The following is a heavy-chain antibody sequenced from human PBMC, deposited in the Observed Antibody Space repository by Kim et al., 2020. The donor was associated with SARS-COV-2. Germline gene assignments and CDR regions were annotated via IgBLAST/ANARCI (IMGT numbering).Heavy chain of an antibody. V-gene: IGHV4-30-2*04. CDR3: ARAKLRYFDWLLSNWFDP. Sequence: KSRVTISVDTSKTQFSLKLSSVTAADTAVYYCARAKLRYFDWLLSNWFDPWGQGTLVTVSS. D-gene: IGHD3-9*01. J-gene: IGHJ5*02.